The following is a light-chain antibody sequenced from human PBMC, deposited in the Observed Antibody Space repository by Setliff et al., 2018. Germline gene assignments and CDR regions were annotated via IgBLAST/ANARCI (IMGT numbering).Light chain of an antibody. CDR3: ATWDDSLKGLV. J-gene: IGLJ2*01. Sequence: QSVLTQPTSASGTPGQRVTISCSGGTSNIGPNTVDWYQQFPGAAPKLLIYGNNKRPSGVPDRFSGSKSGTSASLAIGGLRAEDEGDYYCATWDDSLKGLVFGGGTKGTVL. V-gene: IGLV1-44*01. CDR2: GNN. CDR1: TSNIGPNT.